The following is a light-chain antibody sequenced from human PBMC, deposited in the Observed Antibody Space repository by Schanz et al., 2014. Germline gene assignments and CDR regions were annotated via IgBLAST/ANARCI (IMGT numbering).Light chain of an antibody. CDR1: ETVSVDY. Sequence: EIVLTQSPGTLSLSPGEGATLSCRASETVSVDYLAWYQQIPGQAPRLLIYGASIRATGVPDRFSGRGSGTDFTLTISSLEPEDFAVYYCQQYDHWPPCTFGQGTKLEIK. J-gene: IGKJ2*02. V-gene: IGKV3-20*01. CDR2: GAS. CDR3: QQYDHWPPCT.